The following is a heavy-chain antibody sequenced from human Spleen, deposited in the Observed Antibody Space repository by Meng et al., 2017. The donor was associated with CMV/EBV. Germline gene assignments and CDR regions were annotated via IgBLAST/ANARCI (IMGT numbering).Heavy chain of an antibody. CDR1: GGTFGTDG. J-gene: IGHJ5*02. V-gene: IGHV1-69*04. CDR3: VRGSQQSLFSWFGP. D-gene: IGHD6-19*01. Sequence: SVQVSCKASGGTFGTDGVSWVRQAPGQGLEWMATIIPILGKAKYAQNFQGRVTLTADKSTNTVYMEIGSLTSDDTGVYYCVRGSQQSLFSWFGPWGQGTQVTVSS. CDR2: IIPILGKA.